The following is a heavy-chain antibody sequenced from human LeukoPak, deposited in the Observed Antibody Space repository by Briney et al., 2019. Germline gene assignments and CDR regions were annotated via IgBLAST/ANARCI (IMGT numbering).Heavy chain of an antibody. J-gene: IGHJ3*02. CDR3: ARPKYYYGSGSSRGAFDI. D-gene: IGHD3-10*01. CDR2: INHSGST. Sequence: SETLSLTCAVYGVSFSGYYWSWIRQPPGKGLEWIGEINHSGSTNYNPSLKSRVTISVDTSKNQFSLKLSSVTAADTAVYYCARPKYYYGSGSSRGAFDIWGQGTMVTVSS. CDR1: GVSFSGYY. V-gene: IGHV4-34*01.